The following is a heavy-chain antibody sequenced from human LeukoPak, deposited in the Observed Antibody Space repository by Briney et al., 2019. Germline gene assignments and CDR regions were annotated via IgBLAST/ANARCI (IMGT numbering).Heavy chain of an antibody. CDR2: IYSSGST. V-gene: IGHV4-39*07. CDR3: ARVCYYDSSGYYYYFDY. Sequence: PSETLSLTCTVSGGSISSSYYYWGWIRQPPGKGLEWIGSIYSSGSTNYNPSLKSRVTISVDKSKNQFSLKLSSVTAADTAVYYCARVCYYDSSGYYYYFDYWGQGTLVTVSS. CDR1: GGSISSSYYY. D-gene: IGHD3-22*01. J-gene: IGHJ4*02.